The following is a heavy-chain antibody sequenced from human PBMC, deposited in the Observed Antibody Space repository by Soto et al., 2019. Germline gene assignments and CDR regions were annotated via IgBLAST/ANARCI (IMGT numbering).Heavy chain of an antibody. D-gene: IGHD3-22*01. CDR2: IYHGGST. V-gene: IGHV4-38-2*01. CDR1: GYSISRDYY. CDR3: ARVGPWVPYYYDSSPFPFENWFDP. Sequence: SETLSLTCAVPGYSISRDYYWGLLRQPPGKGLEWIGSIYHGGSTYYNQSLNSRVTLSIDMINIHGYLILNSVTAADTAVYYCARVGPWVPYYYDSSPFPFENWFDPWGQGTMVTVSS. J-gene: IGHJ5*02.